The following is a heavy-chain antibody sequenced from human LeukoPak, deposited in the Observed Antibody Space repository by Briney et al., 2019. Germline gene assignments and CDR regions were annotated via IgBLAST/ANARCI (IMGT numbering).Heavy chain of an antibody. D-gene: IGHD1-26*01. CDR3: AKDLVIVGATNGYYFDY. J-gene: IGHJ4*02. CDR1: GFTFSSYA. Sequence: GGSLRLCCAASGFTFSSYAMSWVRQAPGKGLEWVSAISGSGGSTYYADSVKGRFTISRDNSKNTLYLQMNSLRAEDTAVYYCAKDLVIVGATNGYYFDYWGQGTLVTVSS. V-gene: IGHV3-23*01. CDR2: ISGSGGST.